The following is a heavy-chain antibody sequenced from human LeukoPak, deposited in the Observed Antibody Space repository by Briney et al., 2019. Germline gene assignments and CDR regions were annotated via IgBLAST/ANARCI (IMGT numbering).Heavy chain of an antibody. CDR1: GGTFSSYA. CDR2: IVPPLGTA. Sequence: SVKVPCKASGGTFSSYAISWVRQAPGQGLEWMGGIVPPLGTANYAQKFQGRVTITTDESTNTAYMELTSLTSEDAAVYYCTTYGSNIAEYFEHWGQGTLVSVSS. D-gene: IGHD4-23*01. J-gene: IGHJ1*01. V-gene: IGHV1-69*05. CDR3: TTYGSNIAEYFEH.